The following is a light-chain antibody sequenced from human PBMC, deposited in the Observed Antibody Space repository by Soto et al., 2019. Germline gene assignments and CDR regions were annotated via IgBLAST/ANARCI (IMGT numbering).Light chain of an antibody. V-gene: IGKV1-5*01. CDR3: QQYNIYPWT. CDR2: DAS. Sequence: DVQVTESASTLSASVVDGVTITCRASQSISNRLAWYQQRPGKAPKYLIYDASTLDSGAPSRFSGSGSGTEFTLSISSLQPDDFATYYCQQYNIYPWTFGQGTKV. CDR1: QSISNR. J-gene: IGKJ1*01.